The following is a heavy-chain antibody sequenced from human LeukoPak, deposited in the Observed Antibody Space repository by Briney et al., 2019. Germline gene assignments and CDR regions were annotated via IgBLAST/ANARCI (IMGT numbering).Heavy chain of an antibody. CDR1: GGSISSSSYY. J-gene: IGHJ5*02. D-gene: IGHD3-3*01. CDR3: AKFGKDYDFWRGSRQNWFDP. Sequence: SETLSLTCTVSGGSISSSSYYWGWIRQPPGKGLEWIGSIYYSGSTYYNPSLKSRVTISVDTSKNQFSLKLSPVTAADTAVYYCAKFGKDYDFWRGSRQNWFDPWGQGTLVTVSS. CDR2: IYYSGST. V-gene: IGHV4-39*01.